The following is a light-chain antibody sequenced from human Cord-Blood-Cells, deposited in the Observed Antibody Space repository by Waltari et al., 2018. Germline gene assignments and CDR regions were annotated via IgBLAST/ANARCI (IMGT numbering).Light chain of an antibody. CDR3: QQYGSTPRYS. V-gene: IGKV3-20*01. Sequence: EIVLTQSPGTLSLSPGERATLSCRAIQSVSSSYIACYQQKPGHAPRHLLYGASSRATGIPGILSGNGSETGFTLSISRLGPEYLAVYYSQQYGSTPRYSIGQATKLDIK. J-gene: IGKJ2*03. CDR1: QSVSSSY. CDR2: GAS.